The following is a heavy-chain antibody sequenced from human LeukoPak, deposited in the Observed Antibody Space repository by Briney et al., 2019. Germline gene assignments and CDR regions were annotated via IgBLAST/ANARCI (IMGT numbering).Heavy chain of an antibody. J-gene: IGHJ4*02. CDR2: INPSGGST. D-gene: IGHD2-15*01. CDR3: ARKKDGYCSGGSCGFDY. Sequence: GASVKVSCKASGYTFTSYYMHWVRQAPGQGLEWMGIINPSGGSTSYAQKFQGRVTMTRDTSTSTVYMELSSLRSEDTAVYYCARKKDGYCSGGSCGFDYWGQGTLVTVSS. CDR1: GYTFTSYY. V-gene: IGHV1-46*01.